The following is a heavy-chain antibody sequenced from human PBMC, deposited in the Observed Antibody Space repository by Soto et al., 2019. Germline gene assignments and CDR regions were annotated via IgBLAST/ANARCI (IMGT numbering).Heavy chain of an antibody. V-gene: IGHV3-30-3*01. CDR1: GFTFSSYA. Sequence: QVQLVESGGGVVQPGRSLRLSCAASGFTFSSYAMHWVRQAPGKGLEWVAVISYDGSNKYYADSVKGRFTISRDNSKNTLYLQMNSLRAEDTAVYYCARAGYDSSGYYPYFDYWGQGTLLTVSS. J-gene: IGHJ4*02. CDR3: ARAGYDSSGYYPYFDY. CDR2: ISYDGSNK. D-gene: IGHD3-22*01.